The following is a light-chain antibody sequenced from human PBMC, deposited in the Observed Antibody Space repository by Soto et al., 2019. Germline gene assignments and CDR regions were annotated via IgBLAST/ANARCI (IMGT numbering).Light chain of an antibody. CDR3: QQYGSSSWT. CDR2: RAS. Sequence: EIVLTQSPGTVSLSPGERATLSCRDSQRVSSSYLPWYQQQPCPAPRLLIYRASSRATCIPDRFSGSGSGTDFTLTISRLEPEDFAVYYCQQYGSSSWTFGQGTRLEIK. J-gene: IGKJ5*01. V-gene: IGKV3-20*01. CDR1: QRVSSSY.